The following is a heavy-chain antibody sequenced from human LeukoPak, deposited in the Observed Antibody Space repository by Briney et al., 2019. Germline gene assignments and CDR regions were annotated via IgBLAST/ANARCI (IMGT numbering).Heavy chain of an antibody. CDR3: ARLAIVGNWFDP. CDR1: GFTFSSYA. Sequence: GESLRLSCAASGFTFSSYAMSWVRQAPGKGLEWVSGITASGDKTFYGDSVKGRFTSSRDNSKNSLYLQMNSLRDEDTAVYYWARLAIVGNWFDPWGQGTLVTVS. V-gene: IGHV3-23*01. CDR2: ITASGDKT. D-gene: IGHD3-22*01. J-gene: IGHJ5*02.